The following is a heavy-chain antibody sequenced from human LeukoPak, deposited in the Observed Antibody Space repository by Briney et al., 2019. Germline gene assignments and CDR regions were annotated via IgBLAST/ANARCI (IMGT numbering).Heavy chain of an antibody. J-gene: IGHJ3*02. CDR2: IIPIFGTA. D-gene: IGHD3-3*01. V-gene: IGHV1-69*01. Sequence: GASVKVSCKASGGTFSSYAISWVRQAPGQGLEWMGGIIPIFGTANYAQKFQGRVTITADESTSTAYMELSSLRSEDTAVYYCARVGDYDFWSGYYGRPRNDAFDIWGQGTMITVSS. CDR3: ARVGDYDFWSGYYGRPRNDAFDI. CDR1: GGTFSSYA.